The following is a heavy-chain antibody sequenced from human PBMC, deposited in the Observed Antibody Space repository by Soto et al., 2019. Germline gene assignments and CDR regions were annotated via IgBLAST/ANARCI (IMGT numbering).Heavy chain of an antibody. CDR3: ARDTSSSWYVDY. J-gene: IGHJ4*02. V-gene: IGHV3-33*01. CDR2: IWYDGSNK. D-gene: IGHD6-13*01. CDR1: GFTFSSYG. Sequence: QVQLVESGGGVVQPGRSLRLSCAASGFTFSSYGMHWVRQAPGKGLEWVAVIWYDGSNKYYADSVKGRFTISRDNSKKTVYLQMNSLRAEETAVYYWARDTSSSWYVDYWGQGTQVTVCS.